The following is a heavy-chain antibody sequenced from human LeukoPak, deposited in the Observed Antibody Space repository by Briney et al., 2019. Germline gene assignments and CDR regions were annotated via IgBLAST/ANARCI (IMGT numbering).Heavy chain of an antibody. CDR1: GFTFSDYY. D-gene: IGHD3-22*01. J-gene: IGHJ4*02. CDR3: ARVRSGYYCPDY. V-gene: IGHV3-11*05. CDR2: ISSSSSYT. Sequence: GGSLRLSCAASGFTFSDYYMSWMRQAPGKGLEWVSYISSSSSYTNYADSVKGRFTISRDNAKNSLYLQMNSLRAEDTAVYYCARVRSGYYCPDYWGQGTLVTVSS.